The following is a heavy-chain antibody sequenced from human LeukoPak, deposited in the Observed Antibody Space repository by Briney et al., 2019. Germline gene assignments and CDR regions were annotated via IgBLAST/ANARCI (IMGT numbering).Heavy chain of an antibody. V-gene: IGHV3-23*01. CDR1: GFTVSSNY. CDR3: AKEWDQLVLGSVGYFDY. J-gene: IGHJ4*02. CDR2: IRGSGGST. D-gene: IGHD2-2*01. Sequence: PGGSLRLSCAVSGFTVSSNYMSWVRQAPGKGLEWVSGIRGSGGSTNYPDSVKGRFTISRDNSKNTLYLQMDSLRVEDTAVYYCAKEWDQLVLGSVGYFDYWGQGTLVTVSS.